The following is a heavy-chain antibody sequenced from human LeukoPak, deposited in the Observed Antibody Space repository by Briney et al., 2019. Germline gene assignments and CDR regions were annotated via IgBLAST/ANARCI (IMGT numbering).Heavy chain of an antibody. CDR3: AKRAVLTTFQSSLANYYYYMDV. Sequence: TGGSLRLSCAASGFRFSDYGMHWVRQAPGKGLEWVTFIRYDGSNKYYADSVKGRFTISRDNSKNTLYLQMNSLRAEDTAVYYCAKRAVLTTFQSSLANYYYYMDVWGKGTTVTVSS. V-gene: IGHV3-30*02. D-gene: IGHD1-1*01. J-gene: IGHJ6*03. CDR1: GFRFSDYG. CDR2: IRYDGSNK.